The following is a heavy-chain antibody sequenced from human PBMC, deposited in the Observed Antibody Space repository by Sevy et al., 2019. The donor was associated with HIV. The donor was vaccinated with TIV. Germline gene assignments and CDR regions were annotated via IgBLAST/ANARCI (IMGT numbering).Heavy chain of an antibody. D-gene: IGHD6-19*01. V-gene: IGHV3-9*01. CDR2: ISWNSGSI. CDR3: AKDVGQWLGKDAFDV. J-gene: IGHJ3*01. Sequence: GGSLRLSCAASGFTFDDYGINWVRQAPGEGLEWVSGISWNSGSIGYADSVKGRFTISRDNAKNSLYLQMNSLRPDDTGLYYCAKDVGQWLGKDAFDVWGRGTMVTVSS. CDR1: GFTFDDYG.